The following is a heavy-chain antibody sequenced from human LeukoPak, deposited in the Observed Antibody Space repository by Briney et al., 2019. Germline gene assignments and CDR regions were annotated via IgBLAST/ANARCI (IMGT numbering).Heavy chain of an antibody. D-gene: IGHD5-18*01. J-gene: IGHJ5*02. V-gene: IGHV1-46*01. CDR2: IIPTGGST. CDR1: GYTFTSYD. Sequence: ASVKVSCKTSGYTFTSYDINWVRQAPGQGLEWMGIIIPTGGSTSYAQKFQGRVTMTRDTSTSTVHLELSSLRSEDTAVYYCARSRPLRLTDKLTALFPIVDPWGQGTLVTVSS. CDR3: ARSRPLRLTDKLTALFPIVDP.